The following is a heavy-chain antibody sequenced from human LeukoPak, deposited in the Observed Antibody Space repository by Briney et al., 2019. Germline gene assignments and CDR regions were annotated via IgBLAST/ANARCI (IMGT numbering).Heavy chain of an antibody. D-gene: IGHD3-16*01. CDR2: IIPIFGTA. CDR3: ARSLREMDAFDI. J-gene: IGHJ3*02. Sequence: SVKVSCKASGGTFSSYAISWVRQAPGQGLEWMGGIIPIFGTANYAQKFQGRVTITADESTSTVYMELSSLRSEDTAVYYCARSLREMDAFDIWGQGTMVTVSS. V-gene: IGHV1-69*13. CDR1: GGTFSSYA.